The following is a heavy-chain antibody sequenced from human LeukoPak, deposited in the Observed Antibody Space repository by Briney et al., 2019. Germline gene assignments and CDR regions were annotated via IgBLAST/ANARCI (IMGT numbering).Heavy chain of an antibody. CDR3: ARHRSSWLIDY. Sequence: GGSLRLSCAASGITLSSFSMHWVRQAPGRGLEWVAVISYDGRNKLYADSVKGRFTVSRDKSKNTLYLQMNSLRAEDTAVYYCARHRSSWLIDYWGQGTLVTVSS. D-gene: IGHD6-6*01. J-gene: IGHJ4*02. CDR2: ISYDGRNK. CDR1: GITLSSFS. V-gene: IGHV3-30*04.